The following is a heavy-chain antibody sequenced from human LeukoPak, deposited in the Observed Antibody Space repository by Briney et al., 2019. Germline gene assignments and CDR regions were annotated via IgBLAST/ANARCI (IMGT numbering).Heavy chain of an antibody. J-gene: IGHJ6*02. V-gene: IGHV3-23*01. Sequence: GGSLRLSCAASGFTFSSYAMSWVRQAPGKGLEWVSAISGSGGSTYYADSVKGRFTISRDISKNTLYLQMNSLRAEDTAVYYCAKVSSGLLPYYYYGMDVWGQGTTVTVSS. D-gene: IGHD4-17*01. CDR3: AKVSSGLLPYYYYGMDV. CDR1: GFTFSSYA. CDR2: ISGSGGST.